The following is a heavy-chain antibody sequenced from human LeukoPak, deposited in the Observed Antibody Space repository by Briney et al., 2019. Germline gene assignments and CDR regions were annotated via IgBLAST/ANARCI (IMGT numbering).Heavy chain of an antibody. CDR3: ARGGIAVTRWFDP. CDR1: GGSISSGGYY. V-gene: IGHV4-30-2*01. J-gene: IGHJ5*02. D-gene: IGHD6-19*01. CDR2: IYHSGST. Sequence: SETLSLTCTVSGGSISSGGYYWSWIRQPPGKGLEWIGYIYHSGSTYYNPSLKSRVTISVDRSKNQFSLKLSSVTAADTAVYYCARGGIAVTRWFDPWGQGTLVTVSS.